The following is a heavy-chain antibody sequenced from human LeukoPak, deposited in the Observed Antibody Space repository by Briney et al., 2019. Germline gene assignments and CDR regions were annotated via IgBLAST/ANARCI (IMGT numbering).Heavy chain of an antibody. CDR3: ARGGPAGKVWFGELRDY. D-gene: IGHD3-10*01. Sequence: ASVKVSCKASGYTFTSYYMHWVRQAPGQGLEWMGIINPSGGSTSYAQKFQGRVTMTRDTSTSTVYMELSSLRSEDSALYYCARGGPAGKVWFGELRDYWGQGTLVTVSS. CDR1: GYTFTSYY. J-gene: IGHJ4*02. V-gene: IGHV1-46*01. CDR2: INPSGGST.